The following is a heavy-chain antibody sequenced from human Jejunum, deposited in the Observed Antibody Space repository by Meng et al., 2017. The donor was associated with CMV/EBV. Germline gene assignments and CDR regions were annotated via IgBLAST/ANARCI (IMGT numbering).Heavy chain of an antibody. CDR1: GYTFTDYY. D-gene: IGHD2-2*01. V-gene: IGHV1-2*06. Sequence: AEVKKPGASVKVSCKASGYTFTDYYVHWLRQAPGQGLEWMGHINPKSGDTNDAQKFQGRITMTRNTSINTSYMELSSLRFDDAAHYFCARDGVVCGSTTCRGLGDWGQGTVVTVSS. CDR2: INPKSGDT. CDR3: ARDGVVCGSTTCRGLGD. J-gene: IGHJ4*02.